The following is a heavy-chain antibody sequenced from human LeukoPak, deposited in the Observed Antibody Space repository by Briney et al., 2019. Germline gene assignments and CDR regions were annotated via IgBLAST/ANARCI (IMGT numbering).Heavy chain of an antibody. CDR3: ATTSDAFDI. D-gene: IGHD2-2*01. CDR2: ISYDGSNK. J-gene: IGHJ3*02. V-gene: IGHV3-30*03. Sequence: GGSLRLSCAASGFTFSSYGMHWVRQAPGKGLEWVAVISYDGSNKYYADSVKGRFTISRDNSKNTLYLQMNSLRAEDTAVYYCATTSDAFDIWSQGTMVTVSS. CDR1: GFTFSSYG.